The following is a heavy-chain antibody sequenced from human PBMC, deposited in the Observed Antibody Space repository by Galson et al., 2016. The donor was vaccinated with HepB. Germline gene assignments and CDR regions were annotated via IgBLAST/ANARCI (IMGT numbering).Heavy chain of an antibody. D-gene: IGHD6-19*01. J-gene: IGHJ4*02. Sequence: SLRLSCAASGFTVSGKYMSWVRQAPGKGLEWVSAFYSGGSTYYAGSVKGRFAISSDNSKNTVFLQMNSLRVDDTAVYYCARGMVASGWYGAFDYWSQGTLVTVS. CDR1: GFTVSGKY. V-gene: IGHV3-53*01. CDR3: ARGMVASGWYGAFDY. CDR2: FYSGGST.